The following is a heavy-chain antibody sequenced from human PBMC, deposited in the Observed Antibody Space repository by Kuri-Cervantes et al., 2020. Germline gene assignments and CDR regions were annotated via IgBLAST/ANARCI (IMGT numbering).Heavy chain of an antibody. CDR3: ARRDPPHIAAAGTGGWFDP. CDR1: GGSFSDYY. CDR2: INHSGST. Sequence: SETLSLTCAVYGGSFSDYYWTWIRQPPGKGLEWIGEINHSGSTNYNASLKSRVTISVDTSKNQFSLKLSSVTAADTAVYYCARRDPPHIAAAGTGGWFDPWGQGTLVTVSS. V-gene: IGHV4-34*01. J-gene: IGHJ5*02. D-gene: IGHD6-13*01.